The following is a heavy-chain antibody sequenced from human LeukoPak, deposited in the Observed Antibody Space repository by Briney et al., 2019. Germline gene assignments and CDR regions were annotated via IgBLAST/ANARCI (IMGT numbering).Heavy chain of an antibody. Sequence: GGSVRLSCAASGFTVSSNYMSWVRQAPGKGLEWVAVISYDGSNKYYADSVKGRFTISRDNSKNTLYLQMNSLRAEDTAVYYCAKDYCDSSGYYVGYYYYYMDVWGKGTTVTVSS. CDR1: GFTVSSNY. J-gene: IGHJ6*03. CDR3: AKDYCDSSGYYVGYYYYYMDV. V-gene: IGHV3-30*18. D-gene: IGHD3-22*01. CDR2: ISYDGSNK.